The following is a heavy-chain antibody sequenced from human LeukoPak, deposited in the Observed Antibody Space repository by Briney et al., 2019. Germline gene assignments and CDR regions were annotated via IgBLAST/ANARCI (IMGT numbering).Heavy chain of an antibody. Sequence: GGSLRLSCAASGFTFSSYAMSWVRQAPGKGLEWVSAISGSGGSTYYADSVKGRFTISRDNSKNTLYLQMNSLRAEDTAVYYCARVIGGDYDAFDIWGQGTLVTVSS. V-gene: IGHV3-23*01. CDR2: ISGSGGST. D-gene: IGHD4-17*01. J-gene: IGHJ4*02. CDR3: ARVIGGDYDAFDI. CDR1: GFTFSSYA.